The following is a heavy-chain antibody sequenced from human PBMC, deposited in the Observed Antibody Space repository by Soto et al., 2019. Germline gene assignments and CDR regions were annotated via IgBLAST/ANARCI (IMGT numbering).Heavy chain of an antibody. CDR2: IIPIFGTA. CDR3: ATGKDPSIAVAGTGPFDY. D-gene: IGHD6-19*01. V-gene: IGHV1-69*13. CDR1: GGTFSSYA. J-gene: IGHJ4*02. Sequence: SVKVSCKASGGTFSSYAISWVRQAPGQGLEWMGGIIPIFGTANYAQKFQGRVTITADESTSTAYMELSSLRSEDTAVYYCATGKDPSIAVAGTGPFDYWGQGTLVTVSS.